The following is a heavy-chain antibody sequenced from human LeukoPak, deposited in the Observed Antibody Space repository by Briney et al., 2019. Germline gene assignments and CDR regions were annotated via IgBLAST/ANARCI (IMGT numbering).Heavy chain of an antibody. CDR3: ARDRKRYCSGGSCYDLFDY. CDR2: INHDGSST. V-gene: IGHV3-74*01. D-gene: IGHD2-15*01. CDR1: GFTFSSYW. J-gene: IGHJ4*02. Sequence: GGSLRLSCAASGFTFSSYWMHWVRQAPGKGLVWVARINHDGSSTSYADSVKGRFTISRDNAKNTLSLQMNSLRAEDTAVYYCARDRKRYCSGGSCYDLFDYWGQGTLVTVSS.